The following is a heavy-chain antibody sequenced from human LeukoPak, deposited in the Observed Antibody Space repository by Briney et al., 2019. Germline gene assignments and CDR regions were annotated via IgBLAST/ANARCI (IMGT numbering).Heavy chain of an antibody. J-gene: IGHJ4*02. CDR2: IYRTGNT. V-gene: IGHV4-38-2*02. CDR1: GYSINTGYY. Sequence: SETLSLTCSVSGYSINTGYYWGWIRQPPGKGLEWIGSIYRTGNTYRNPSLESRVAISLDTSKNQFSLNLNSVTAADTAVYYCARDQPEGSYYYDSSGFFYWGQGILVTVSS. D-gene: IGHD3-22*01. CDR3: ARDQPEGSYYYDSSGFFY.